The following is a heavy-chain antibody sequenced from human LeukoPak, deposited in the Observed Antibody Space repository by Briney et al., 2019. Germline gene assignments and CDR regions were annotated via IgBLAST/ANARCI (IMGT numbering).Heavy chain of an antibody. CDR1: GYTLTELY. J-gene: IGHJ3*02. CDR2: LDPEDGEP. D-gene: IGHD3-16*02. Sequence: ASVKVSCKVFGYTLTELYMHGVRQAPGKGLEWMGGLDPEDGEPIYAQKFLGRVIMTEDASTDTAYMEVSSLRSEDTAVYYCATTTFGGLIVRVDAFDIWGQGTMVTVSS. V-gene: IGHV1-24*01. CDR3: ATTTFGGLIVRVDAFDI.